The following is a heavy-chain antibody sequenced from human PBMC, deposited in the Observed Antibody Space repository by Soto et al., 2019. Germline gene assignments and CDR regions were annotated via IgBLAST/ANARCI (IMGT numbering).Heavy chain of an antibody. D-gene: IGHD4-17*01. CDR2: IIPILGIA. J-gene: IGHJ4*02. CDR3: AREGDDYGDSRRLNY. V-gene: IGHV1-69*04. Sequence: SVKVSCKASGGTFSSYTISWVRQAPGQGLEWMGRIIPILGIANYAQKFQGRVTITADKSTSTAYMELSSLRSEDTAVYYCAREGDDYGDSRRLNYWGQGTLVTVSS. CDR1: GGTFSSYT.